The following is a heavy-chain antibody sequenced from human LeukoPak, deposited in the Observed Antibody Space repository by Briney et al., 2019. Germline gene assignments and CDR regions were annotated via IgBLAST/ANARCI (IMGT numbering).Heavy chain of an antibody. CDR3: ARVQGEAAAAGRLMGYYFDY. V-gene: IGHV4-30-2*01. J-gene: IGHJ4*02. CDR2: IYHSGST. Sequence: PSQTLSLTCTVSGGSISSGGYYWSWIRQPPGKGLEWIGYIYHSGSTYYNPSLKSRVTISVDRSKNQFSLKLSSVTAADTAVYYCARVQGEAAAAGRLMGYYFDYWGQGTLVTVSS. CDR1: GGSISSGGYY. D-gene: IGHD6-13*01.